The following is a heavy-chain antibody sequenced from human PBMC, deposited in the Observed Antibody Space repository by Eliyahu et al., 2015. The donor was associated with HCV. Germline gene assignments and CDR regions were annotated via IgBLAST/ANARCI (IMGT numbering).Heavy chain of an antibody. CDR1: GGSISSSSYY. D-gene: IGHD3-22*01. CDR2: IYYSGGT. CDR3: ASGRRLSYYDSSGPLAEIRRLISDY. J-gene: IGHJ4*02. Sequence: QLQLQESGPGLVKPSETLSLTCTVSGGSISSSSYYWGWXRQPPGKGLEWIGSIYYSGGTYYNPSLKSRVTISVDTSKNQFSLKLSSVTAADTAVYYCASGRRLSYYDSSGPLAEIRRLISDYWGQGTLVTVSS. V-gene: IGHV4-39*01.